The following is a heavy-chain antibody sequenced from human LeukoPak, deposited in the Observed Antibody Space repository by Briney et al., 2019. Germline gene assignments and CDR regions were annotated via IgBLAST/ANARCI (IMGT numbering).Heavy chain of an antibody. CDR3: ARVPLYCSSTSCYSYYMDV. CDR2: ISAYNGNT. J-gene: IGHJ6*03. D-gene: IGHD2-2*01. CDR1: GYTFTSYG. Sequence: ASVKVSCKASGYTFTSYGISWVRQAPGQGLEWMGWISAYNGNTNYAQKLQGRVTMTTDTSTSTAYMELRSLRSDDTAVYYCARVPLYCSSTSCYSYYMDVWGKGTTVTVSS. V-gene: IGHV1-18*01.